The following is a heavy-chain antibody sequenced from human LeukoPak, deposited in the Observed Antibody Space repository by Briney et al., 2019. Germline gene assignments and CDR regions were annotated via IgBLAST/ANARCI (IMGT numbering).Heavy chain of an antibody. V-gene: IGHV3-74*01. Sequence: GGSLRLSCATSGFTFNIYWMQWVRQVPGKGLVWVSDINSDGSTTSYADSVKGRFTISRDNAKNTLYLQMNSLRAEDTAVYYCATSPSFDYWGQGTLVTVSS. CDR3: ATSPSFDY. CDR2: INSDGSTT. CDR1: GFTFNIYW. J-gene: IGHJ4*02.